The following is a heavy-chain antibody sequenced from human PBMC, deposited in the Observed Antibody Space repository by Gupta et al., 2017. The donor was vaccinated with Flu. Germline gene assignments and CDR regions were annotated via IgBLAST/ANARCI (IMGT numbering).Heavy chain of an antibody. D-gene: IGHD3-22*01. CDR2: IYYSGST. CDR3: ARDYYDSSGYYNELNDAFDI. V-gene: IGHV4-59*01. Sequence: QVQLQESGPGLVKPSETLSLTCTVSGGSISSYYWSWILPPPGKGLEWIGYIYYSGSTNYNPSLKSRVTISVDTSKNQFSLKLSSVTAADTAVYYCARDYYDSSGYYNELNDAFDIWGQGTMVTVSS. CDR1: GGSISSYY. J-gene: IGHJ3*02.